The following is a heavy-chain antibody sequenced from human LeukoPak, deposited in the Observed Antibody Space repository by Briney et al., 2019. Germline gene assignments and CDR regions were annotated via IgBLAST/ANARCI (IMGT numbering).Heavy chain of an antibody. CDR1: GGSISSSTYY. D-gene: IGHD5-12*01. J-gene: IGHJ5*02. CDR3: ARDPSGYMGHNWFDP. Sequence: PSETLSLTCTVSGGSISSSTYYWAWVRQPPGKGLEWIASIYYSGTTYYNPSLKSRVTISVDTSKNQFSLKLSSVTAADTAVYYCARDPSGYMGHNWFDPWGQGTLVTVSS. V-gene: IGHV4-39*07. CDR2: IYYSGTT.